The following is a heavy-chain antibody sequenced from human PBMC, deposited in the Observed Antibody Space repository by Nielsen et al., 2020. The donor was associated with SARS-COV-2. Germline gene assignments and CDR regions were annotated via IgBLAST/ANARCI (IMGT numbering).Heavy chain of an antibody. CDR2: ISWNSGSI. CDR1: GFTFDDYA. Sequence: GGSLRLSCAASGFTFDDYAMHWVRQAPGKGLEWVSGISWNSGSIGYADSVKGRFTISRDNAKNSLYLQLNSLTTDDTAVYHCVRDIGIGDAFDIWGRGTLVTVSS. V-gene: IGHV3-9*01. J-gene: IGHJ3*02. CDR3: VRDIGIGDAFDI.